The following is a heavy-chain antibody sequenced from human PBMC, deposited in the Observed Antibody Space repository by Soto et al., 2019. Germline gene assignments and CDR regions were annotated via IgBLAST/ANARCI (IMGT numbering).Heavy chain of an antibody. CDR2: INPSGGST. D-gene: IGHD3-10*01. CDR1: GYTFTSYY. V-gene: IGHV1-46*03. J-gene: IGHJ5*02. CDR3: ARDIGTMVRGVNNWFDP. Sequence: ASVKVSCKASGYTFTSYYMHWVRQAPGQGLEWMGIINPSGGSTSYAQKFQGRVTMTRDTSTSTVYMELSSLRSEDTAVYYCARDIGTMVRGVNNWFDPWGQGTLVTSPQ.